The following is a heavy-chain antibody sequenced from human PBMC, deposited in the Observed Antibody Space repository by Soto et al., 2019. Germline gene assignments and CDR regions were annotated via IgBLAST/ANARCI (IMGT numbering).Heavy chain of an antibody. J-gene: IGHJ4*02. V-gene: IGHV5-51*01. Sequence: EVQLVQSGAEVKKPGESLKISCKGSGYSFANYCIAWVRQMPGKGLEWMGIFYSGDSDTRYSPSFQGQVIISGDKSINTAYLQWTSLKASDTAMYYCARGSSGYFDYWGQGPLVTVSS. D-gene: IGHD6-19*01. CDR3: ARGSSGYFDY. CDR2: FYSGDSDT. CDR1: GYSFANYC.